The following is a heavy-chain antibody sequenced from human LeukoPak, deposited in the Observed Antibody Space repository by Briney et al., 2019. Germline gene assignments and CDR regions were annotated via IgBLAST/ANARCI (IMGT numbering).Heavy chain of an antibody. J-gene: IGHJ4*02. CDR3: ARAGSQFDY. CDR2: ISYDGSNK. V-gene: IGHV3-30-3*01. Sequence: PGGSLRLSCAASGFTFSSYAMHLVRQAPGKGLEWVAVISYDGSNKYYADSVKGRFTISRDNSKNTLYLQMNSLRAEDTAVYYCARAGSQFDYWGQGTLVTVSS. CDR1: GFTFSSYA. D-gene: IGHD3-10*01.